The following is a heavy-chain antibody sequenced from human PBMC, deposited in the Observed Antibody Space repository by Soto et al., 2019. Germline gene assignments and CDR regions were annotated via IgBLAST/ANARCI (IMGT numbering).Heavy chain of an antibody. V-gene: IGHV4-59*12. J-gene: IGHJ3*02. CDR3: ARTQQPYAFDI. CDR1: GGSISSYY. CDR2: IYYSGST. Sequence: SETLSLTCTVSGGSISSYYWSWIRQPPGKGLEWIGYIYYSGSTNYNPSLKSRVTISVDRSKNQFSLKLSSVTAADTAVYYCARTQQPYAFDIWGQGTMVTVSS. D-gene: IGHD6-13*01.